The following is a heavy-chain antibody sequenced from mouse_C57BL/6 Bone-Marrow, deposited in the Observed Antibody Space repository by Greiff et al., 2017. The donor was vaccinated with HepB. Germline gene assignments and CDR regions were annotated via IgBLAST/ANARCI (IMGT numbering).Heavy chain of an antibody. J-gene: IGHJ2*01. CDR3: ARWDYGPHFDY. D-gene: IGHD1-2*01. V-gene: IGHV1-42*01. CDR2: INPSTGGT. Sequence: VQLKQSGPELVKPGASVKISCKASGYSFTGYYMNWVKQSPEKSLEWIGEINPSTGGTTYNQKFKAKATLTVDKSSSTAYMQLKSLTSEDSAVYYCARWDYGPHFDYWGQGTTLTVSS. CDR1: GYSFTGYY.